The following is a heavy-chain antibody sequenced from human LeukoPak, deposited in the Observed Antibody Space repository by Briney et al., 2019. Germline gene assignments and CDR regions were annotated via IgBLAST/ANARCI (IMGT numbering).Heavy chain of an antibody. CDR3: ARDGFLEWLPTDY. Sequence: GGSLRLSCAASGFTFSSYSMNWVRQAPGKGLEWVSSISSSSYIYYADSVKGRFTISRDNAKNSLYLQMNSLRAGDTAVYYCARDGFLEWLPTDYWGQGTLVTVSS. D-gene: IGHD3-3*01. J-gene: IGHJ4*02. CDR2: ISSSSYI. CDR1: GFTFSSYS. V-gene: IGHV3-21*01.